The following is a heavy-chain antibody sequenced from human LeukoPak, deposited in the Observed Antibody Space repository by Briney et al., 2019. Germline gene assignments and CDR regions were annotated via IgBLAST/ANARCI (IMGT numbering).Heavy chain of an antibody. CDR2: IWYDGSNK. Sequence: GRSLRLSCAASGFTFSTSGMHWVRQAPGKGLEWVAVIWYDGSNKYYADSVKGRLTISRDNSKNTLYLQMNSLRAEDTAVYYCARHYDILTDTEPGFDLWGRGTLVTVSP. CDR3: ARHYDILTDTEPGFDL. J-gene: IGHJ2*01. D-gene: IGHD3-9*01. V-gene: IGHV3-33*01. CDR1: GFTFSTSG.